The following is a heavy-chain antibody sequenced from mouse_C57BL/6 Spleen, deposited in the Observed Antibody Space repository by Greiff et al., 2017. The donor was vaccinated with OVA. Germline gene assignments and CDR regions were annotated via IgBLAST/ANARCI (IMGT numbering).Heavy chain of an antibody. CDR3: ARDQRNYGSSSYYFDY. CDR1: GFTFSSYA. Sequence: EVKLEESGGGLVKPGGSLKLSCAASGFTFSSYAMSWVRQTPEKRLEWVATISDGGSYTYYPDNVKGRFTISRDNAKNNLYLQMSHLKSEDTAMYYCARDQRNYGSSSYYFDYWGQGTTLTVSS. V-gene: IGHV5-4*01. CDR2: ISDGGSYT. J-gene: IGHJ2*01. D-gene: IGHD1-1*01.